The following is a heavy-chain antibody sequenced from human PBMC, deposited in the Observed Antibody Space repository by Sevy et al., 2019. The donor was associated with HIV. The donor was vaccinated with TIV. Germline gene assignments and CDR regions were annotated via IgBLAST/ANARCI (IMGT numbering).Heavy chain of an antibody. D-gene: IGHD2-8*02. J-gene: IGHJ6*02. V-gene: IGHV3-23*01. CDR1: GFPFSSYA. Sequence: GGSLRLSCAASGFPFSSYAMSWVRQAPGRGLEWVSTLIGGGRRTYYADSVTGRFIICRDNSRNTLYLQMNSLRAEDTAIYYCAKRRVQSGLSGGGANYGMDVCGRGTTVTVSS. CDR3: AKRRVQSGLSGGGANYGMDV. CDR2: LIGGGRRT.